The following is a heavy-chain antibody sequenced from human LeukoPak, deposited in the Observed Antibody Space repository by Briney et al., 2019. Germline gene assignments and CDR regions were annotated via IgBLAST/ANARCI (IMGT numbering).Heavy chain of an antibody. V-gene: IGHV3-73*01. J-gene: IGHJ4*02. CDR1: GFTFSGSA. CDR3: TRDGGSSSWYVDY. Sequence: GGSLRLSCAASGFTFSGSAMHWVRQASGKGLEWVGRIRSKANSYATAYAASVKGRFTISRDDSKNTAYLRMNSLKTEDTAVYYCTRDGGSSSWYVDYWGQGTLVTVSS. CDR2: IRSKANSYAT. D-gene: IGHD6-13*01.